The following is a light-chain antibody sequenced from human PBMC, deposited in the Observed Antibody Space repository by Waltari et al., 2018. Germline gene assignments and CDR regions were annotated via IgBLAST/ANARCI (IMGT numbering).Light chain of an antibody. Sequence: VSSRFSGSKSGNTASLTISGLQAEDEGDYYCCSYTDDTTLDVIFGGGTKLTVL. V-gene: IGLV2-14*01. J-gene: IGLJ2*01. CDR3: CSYTDDTTLDVI.